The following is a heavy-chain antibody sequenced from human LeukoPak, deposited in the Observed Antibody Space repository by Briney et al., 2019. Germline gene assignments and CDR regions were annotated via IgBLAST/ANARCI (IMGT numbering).Heavy chain of an antibody. CDR3: ARNNGMDV. J-gene: IGHJ6*02. CDR1: GFALSSHW. Sequence: GGSLRLSCAASGFALSSHWMTWVRQVPGRGPEWVANVNRDGSETYYLDSVKGRFTISKDNAKNSLYLQMNSLRAEGTALYHCARNNGMDVWGQGTTVIVSS. V-gene: IGHV3-7*03. CDR2: VNRDGSET.